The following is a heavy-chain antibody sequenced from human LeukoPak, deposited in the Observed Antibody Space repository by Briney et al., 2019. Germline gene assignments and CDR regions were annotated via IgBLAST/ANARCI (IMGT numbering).Heavy chain of an antibody. Sequence: GGSLRLSCAASGFTFSSYGMHWVRQAPGKGLEWVALISYDGTNKYYGDSVKGRFTISRDKSKNTLFLQMNSLRAEDTAVYYCAKASIAAAGGYFQHWGQGTLVTVSS. D-gene: IGHD6-13*01. CDR3: AKASIAAAGGYFQH. J-gene: IGHJ1*01. V-gene: IGHV3-30*18. CDR2: ISYDGTNK. CDR1: GFTFSSYG.